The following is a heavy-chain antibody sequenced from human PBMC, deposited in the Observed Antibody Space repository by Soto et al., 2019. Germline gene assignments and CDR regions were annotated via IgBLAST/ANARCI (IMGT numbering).Heavy chain of an antibody. CDR1: GFTFSSYE. CDR2: ISNSGSTI. Sequence: PGGSLRLSCAASGFTFSSYEMNWVRQAPGKGLEWISYISNSGSTIYYADSVKGRFTISRDNAKNSLYLQMNSLRVEDTAVYYCTRSGLVAGNDYWGQGTLVTVSS. J-gene: IGHJ4*02. V-gene: IGHV3-48*03. CDR3: TRSGLVAGNDY. D-gene: IGHD6-19*01.